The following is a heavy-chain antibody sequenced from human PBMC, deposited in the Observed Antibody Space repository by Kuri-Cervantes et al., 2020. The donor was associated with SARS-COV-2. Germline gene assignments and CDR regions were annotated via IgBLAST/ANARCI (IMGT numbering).Heavy chain of an antibody. Sequence: SCTVSGGSISSGSYYWSWIRQPAGKGLEWIGYIYTSGSTNYNPSLKSRVTISVDTSKNQFSLKLSSVTAADTAVYYCARGGDYSYWFDPWGQGTLVTVSS. J-gene: IGHJ5*02. CDR2: IYTSGST. V-gene: IGHV4-61*09. CDR3: ARGGDYSYWFDP. D-gene: IGHD4-17*01. CDR1: GGSISSGSYY.